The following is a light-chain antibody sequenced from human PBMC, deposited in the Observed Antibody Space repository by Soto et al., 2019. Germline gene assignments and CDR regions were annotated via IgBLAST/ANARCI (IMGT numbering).Light chain of an antibody. CDR3: QQRSKWPST. CDR1: QSVSSY. J-gene: IGKJ4*01. CDR2: DAS. V-gene: IGKV3-11*01. Sequence: EIVLTQSQVTLSLSPGERATLSCRASQSVSSYLAWYQQKPGQAPRLLIYDASKRATGIPARFSGSGSGTDFTLTISSLEPEDFAVYYCQQRSKWPSTFGGGTKVEIK.